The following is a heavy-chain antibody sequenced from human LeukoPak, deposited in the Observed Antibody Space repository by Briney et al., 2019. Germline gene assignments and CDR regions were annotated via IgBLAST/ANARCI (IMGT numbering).Heavy chain of an antibody. CDR3: AREWLLWEDPGGFHP. J-gene: IGHJ5*02. Sequence: GGSLRLSCAASGFTFSSYWMSWVRQAPGKGLEWVANIKQDGSEKYYVDSVKGRFTISRDNAKNSLYLQMDSLRAEDAAVYYCAREWLLWEDPGGFHPWGQGTLVTVSS. CDR2: IKQDGSEK. D-gene: IGHD3-3*01. V-gene: IGHV3-7*01. CDR1: GFTFSSYW.